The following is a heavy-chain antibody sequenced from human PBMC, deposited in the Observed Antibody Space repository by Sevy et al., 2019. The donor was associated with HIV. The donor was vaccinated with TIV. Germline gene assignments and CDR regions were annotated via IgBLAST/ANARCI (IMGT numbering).Heavy chain of an antibody. Sequence: GGSLRLSCAASGFIFSSFEMNWVRQAPGKGLEWVSSISTSGSNRYYADSVKGRVTISRDNAKKSLYLQMNSLGAEDTAIYFCAKGGGQYDLGMDVWGQGTTVTVSS. V-gene: IGHV3-48*03. J-gene: IGHJ6*02. CDR3: AKGGGQYDLGMDV. CDR2: ISTSGSNR. CDR1: GFIFSSFE. D-gene: IGHD1-1*01.